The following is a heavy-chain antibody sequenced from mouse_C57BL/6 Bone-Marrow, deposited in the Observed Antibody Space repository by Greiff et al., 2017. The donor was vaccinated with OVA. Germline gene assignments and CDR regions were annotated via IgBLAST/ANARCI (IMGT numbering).Heavy chain of an antibody. CDR1: GYTFTDYN. J-gene: IGHJ2*01. CDR3: ERPYGSSPYYFDY. Sequence: EVQLQQSGPELVKPGASVKIPCKASGYTFTDYNMDWVKQSHGKSLEWIGDINPNNGGTIYNQKFKGKATVTVDKSSSTAYMELRSLTSEDTAVYYCERPYGSSPYYFDYWGQGTTLTVSS. V-gene: IGHV1-18*01. CDR2: INPNNGGT. D-gene: IGHD1-1*01.